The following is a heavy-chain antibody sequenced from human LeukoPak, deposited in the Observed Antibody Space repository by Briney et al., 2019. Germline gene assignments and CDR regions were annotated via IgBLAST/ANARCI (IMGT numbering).Heavy chain of an antibody. Sequence: ASVKVSCKASGYTFTSYYMHWVRQAPGQGLEWMGIINPSGGSTSYAQKFQGRVTMTRNTSISTAYMELSSLRSEDTAVYYCATHLDFWSGYSRYGRDFDYWGQGTLVTVSS. CDR1: GYTFTSYY. V-gene: IGHV1-46*01. J-gene: IGHJ4*02. D-gene: IGHD3-3*01. CDR3: ATHLDFWSGYSRYGRDFDY. CDR2: INPSGGST.